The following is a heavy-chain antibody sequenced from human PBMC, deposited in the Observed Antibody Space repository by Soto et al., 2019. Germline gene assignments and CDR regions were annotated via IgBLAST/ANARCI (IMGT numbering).Heavy chain of an antibody. CDR2: INANSGGT. CDR1: GYTFTDYY. V-gene: IGHV1-2*02. J-gene: IGHJ5*02. CDR3: ARAGLTTLELATTS. Sequence: ASVKVSCKASGYTFTDYYIHWVRQSPGQGLEWMGWINANSGGTKFPQRFQGRVILTRDTSISTAYMELSRLTSDDTAVYYCARAGLTTLELATTSWGQGTLVTV. D-gene: IGHD1-1*01.